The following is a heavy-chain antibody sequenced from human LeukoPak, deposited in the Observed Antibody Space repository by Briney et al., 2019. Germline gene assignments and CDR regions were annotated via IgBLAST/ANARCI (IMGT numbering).Heavy chain of an antibody. CDR1: GFTVSTNY. CDR3: AKDPTEVGDY. J-gene: IGHJ4*02. CDR2: IGVGAGRT. Sequence: GGSLRLSCAASGFTVSTNYMNWVRQAPGKGLEWVSAIGVGAGRTYYADSVKGRFTISRDNAKNSVYLQMNSLSVEDTAVYYCAKDPTEVGDYWGQGTLVTVSS. V-gene: IGHV3-23*01.